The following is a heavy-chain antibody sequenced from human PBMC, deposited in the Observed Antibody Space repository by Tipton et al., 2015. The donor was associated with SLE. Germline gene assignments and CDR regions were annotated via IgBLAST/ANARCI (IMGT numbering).Heavy chain of an antibody. D-gene: IGHD1-26*01. V-gene: IGHV4-39*07. CDR2: ISFSGTT. J-gene: IGHJ4*02. CDR1: GGSINSSPYY. CDR3: TRVMTGSRSDF. Sequence: LSLTCIVSGGSINSSPYYWGWVRQTPGKGLEWLGSISFSGTTYFNPSLKSRVTLSRDTSKNQFSLNLNSVTAADTAFYYCTRVMTGSRSDFWGRGTLVTVSP.